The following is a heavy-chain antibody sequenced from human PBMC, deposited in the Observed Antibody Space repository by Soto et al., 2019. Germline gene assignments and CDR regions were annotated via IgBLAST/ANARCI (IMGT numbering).Heavy chain of an antibody. Sequence: QVQVVQSGAEVKKPGASVKISCKASGYSFTTYAMHWVRQAPGQRLEWMAWINGGNGNTKYSQKLQDRVTITRDTSANIAYMELSSLRSEDSAVYYCAGGKGMEENYYYHGMDVWGQGTTVSVSS. D-gene: IGHD1-1*01. V-gene: IGHV1-3*01. CDR1: GYSFTTYA. CDR2: INGGNGNT. J-gene: IGHJ6*02. CDR3: AGGKGMEENYYYHGMDV.